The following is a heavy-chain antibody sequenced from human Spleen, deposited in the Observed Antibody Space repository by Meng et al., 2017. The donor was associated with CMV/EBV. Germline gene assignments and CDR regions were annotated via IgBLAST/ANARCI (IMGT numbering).Heavy chain of an antibody. CDR3: ASLAAAGGYYYGMDV. CDR1: GFTFSSYS. Sequence: GGSLRLSCAASGFTFSSYSMNWVRQAPGKGLEWVSSISSSSSYIYYADSVKGRFTISRDNAKNSLYLQMNSLRAEDTAVYYCASLAAAGGYYYGMDVWGQGTTV. D-gene: IGHD6-13*01. CDR2: ISSSSSYI. J-gene: IGHJ6*02. V-gene: IGHV3-21*01.